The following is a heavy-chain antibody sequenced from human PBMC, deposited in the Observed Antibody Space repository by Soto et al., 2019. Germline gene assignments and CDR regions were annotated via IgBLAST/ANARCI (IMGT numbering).Heavy chain of an antibody. J-gene: IGHJ4*02. CDR2: IYYSGST. Sequence: QVQLQESGPGLVKPSETLSLTCTVSGGSISSYYWSWIRQPPGKGLEWIGYIYYSGSTNYNPSLKSRVTISVDTSKNQFSLKLSSVTAADTAVYYCARHWEYRQMYYFDYWGQGTLVTVSS. CDR3: ARHWEYRQMYYFDY. D-gene: IGHD1-26*01. CDR1: GGSISSYY. V-gene: IGHV4-59*08.